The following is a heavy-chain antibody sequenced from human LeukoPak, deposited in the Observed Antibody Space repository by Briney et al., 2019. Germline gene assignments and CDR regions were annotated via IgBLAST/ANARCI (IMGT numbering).Heavy chain of an antibody. D-gene: IGHD4-17*01. CDR1: GFTFSSYA. V-gene: IGHV3-48*01. Sequence: GGSLRLSCAASGFTFSSYAMNWVRQAPGQGLEWSSFISSNSRTILYTDSVKGRFTSSRDNAKNSLYLQMNNLRVEDSAVYYCARDVGVYGDYAILGYWGQGTLVTVSS. CDR2: ISSNSRTI. J-gene: IGHJ4*02. CDR3: ARDVGVYGDYAILGY.